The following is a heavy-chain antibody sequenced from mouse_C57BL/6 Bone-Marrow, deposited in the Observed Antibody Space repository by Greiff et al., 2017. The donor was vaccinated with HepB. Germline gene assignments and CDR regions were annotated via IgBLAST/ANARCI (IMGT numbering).Heavy chain of an antibody. CDR2: SRNKANDYTT. D-gene: IGHD2-1*01. J-gene: IGHJ2*01. CDR1: GFTFSDFY. Sequence: DVHLVESGGGLVQSGRSLRLSCATSGFTFSDFYMEWVRQAPGKGLEWIAASRNKANDYTTEYSASVKGRFIVSRDTSQSILYLQMNALRAEDTAIYYCARDVYGNFDYWGQGTTLTVSS. V-gene: IGHV7-1*01. CDR3: ARDVYGNFDY.